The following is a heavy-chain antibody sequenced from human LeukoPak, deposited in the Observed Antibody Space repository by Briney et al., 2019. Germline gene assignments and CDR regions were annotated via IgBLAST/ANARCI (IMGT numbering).Heavy chain of an antibody. Sequence: GGSLRLSCAASGFTFSSYGMHWVRQAPGKGLEGVAFIRYDGSNKYYADSVKGRFTISRDNSKNTLYLQMNSLRAEDTAVYYCAKQQGDILTGYYTEYYFDYWGQGTLVTVSS. CDR3: AKQQGDILTGYYTEYYFDY. D-gene: IGHD3-9*01. J-gene: IGHJ4*02. V-gene: IGHV3-30*02. CDR2: IRYDGSNK. CDR1: GFTFSSYG.